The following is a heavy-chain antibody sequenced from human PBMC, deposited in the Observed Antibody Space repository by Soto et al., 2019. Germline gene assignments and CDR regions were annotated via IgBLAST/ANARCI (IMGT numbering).Heavy chain of an antibody. CDR1: RFTVSNNY. Sequence: GASLRLSCADSRFTVSNNYMSWVRQAPGKGLAWVSIIYTGGNTYYADSVQGRFILSRDNSKNTLHLQMHSLRAEDTAIYYCARDNSPTEMAFGYWGPGTLVTVSS. CDR2: IYTGGNT. CDR3: ARDNSPTEMAFGY. J-gene: IGHJ4*02. D-gene: IGHD3-3*01. V-gene: IGHV3-53*01.